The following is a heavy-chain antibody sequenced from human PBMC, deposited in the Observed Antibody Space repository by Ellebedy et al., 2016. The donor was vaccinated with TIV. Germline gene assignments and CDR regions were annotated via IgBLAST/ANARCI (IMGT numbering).Heavy chain of an antibody. Sequence: ASVKVSCKTSGYTFTDYYMHWVRQAPGQGPEWMGWINTDSGDTNYAQKFQGRVTMTSDTAVSTAYMELSTLRPADTAVYFCARGFDSGVAGGYNWLDPWGQGTLVSVS. CDR3: ARGFDSGVAGGYNWLDP. CDR2: INTDSGDT. J-gene: IGHJ5*02. V-gene: IGHV1-2*02. D-gene: IGHD6-19*01. CDR1: GYTFTDYY.